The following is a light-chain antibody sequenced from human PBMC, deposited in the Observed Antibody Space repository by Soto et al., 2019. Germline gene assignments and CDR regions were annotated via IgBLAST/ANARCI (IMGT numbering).Light chain of an antibody. CDR1: QSVNSD. CDR3: QQYNNWPPWT. J-gene: IGKJ1*01. V-gene: IGKV3-15*01. CDR2: AAS. Sequence: EVVMTQSPATLSVSPGERATLSCRTSQSVNSDLAWFQQKPGQAPRLLIYAASTRATGISARFSGSGSGTEFTLTISSLQSVDFAVYYCQQYNNWPPWTFGQGTKVEIK.